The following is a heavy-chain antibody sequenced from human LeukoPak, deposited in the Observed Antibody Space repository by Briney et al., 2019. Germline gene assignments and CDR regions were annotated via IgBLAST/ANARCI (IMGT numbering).Heavy chain of an antibody. CDR2: IYSGGST. D-gene: IGHD6-19*01. CDR3: AKVGGYSSGWLLDY. V-gene: IGHV3-66*02. CDR1: GFTVSSNY. J-gene: IGHJ4*02. Sequence: PGGSLRLSCAASGFTVSSNYMSWVRQAPGKGLEWVSVIYSGGSTYYADSVKGRFTISRDNSKNTLYLQMNSLRAEDTAVYYCAKVGGYSSGWLLDYWGQGTLVTVSS.